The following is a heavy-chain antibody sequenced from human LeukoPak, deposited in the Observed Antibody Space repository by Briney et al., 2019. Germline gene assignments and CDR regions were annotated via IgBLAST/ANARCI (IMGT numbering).Heavy chain of an antibody. J-gene: IGHJ5*02. Sequence: GGSLRLSCVDSGFTFTNAWMSWVRQAPGKGLEWVAMISHDGGSEHYGDSVKGRLTISRDNSKNTLYLQMNSLRVEDTAVYYCAKDWGSSDWYNWFDPWGQGTLVTVSS. V-gene: IGHV3-30*18. D-gene: IGHD6-19*01. CDR1: GFTFTNAW. CDR3: AKDWGSSDWYNWFDP. CDR2: ISHDGGSE.